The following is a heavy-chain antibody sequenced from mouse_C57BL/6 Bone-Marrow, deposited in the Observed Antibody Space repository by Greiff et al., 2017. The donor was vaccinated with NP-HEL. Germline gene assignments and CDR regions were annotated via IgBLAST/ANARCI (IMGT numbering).Heavy chain of an antibody. Sequence: QVQLQQSGAELVKPGASVKMSCKASGYTFTSYWITWVKQRPGQGLEWIGDIYPGSGSTNYDEKFKSKATLTVDTSSSTAYMQLSSLTSEDSAVYYCARYYYDCDGRFAYWGQGTLVTVSA. CDR2: IYPGSGST. J-gene: IGHJ3*01. CDR1: GYTFTSYW. D-gene: IGHD2-4*01. V-gene: IGHV1-55*01. CDR3: ARYYYDCDGRFAY.